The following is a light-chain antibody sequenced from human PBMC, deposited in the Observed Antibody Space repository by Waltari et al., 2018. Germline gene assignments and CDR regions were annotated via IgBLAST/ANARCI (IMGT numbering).Light chain of an antibody. Sequence: QSALTQPASVSGTPGQSIPIPCSGTTLDVGSYDLLSWYQQHPGEAPKLLICEVFKRPPDTSSRFSGAKSGSTASLTISGLQPEDEADYYCCSYAGRGTYVFGSGTKVTVL. CDR2: EVF. CDR1: TLDVGSYDL. V-gene: IGLV2-23*02. CDR3: CSYAGRGTYV. J-gene: IGLJ1*01.